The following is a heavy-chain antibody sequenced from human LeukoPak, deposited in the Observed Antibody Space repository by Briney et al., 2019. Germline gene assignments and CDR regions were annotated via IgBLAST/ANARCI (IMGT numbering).Heavy chain of an antibody. CDR2: ISGSGDIT. J-gene: IGHJ4*02. CDR1: GFTFRSYA. CDR3: AKVSRFAVVPAAMLDY. D-gene: IGHD2-2*01. V-gene: IGHV3-23*01. Sequence: GGSLRLSCAASGFTFRSYAMSWVRQAPGKGLEWVSAISGSGDITYYADSVKGRFTMSRDNFKNTLYLQMNSLRAEDTAVYYCAKVSRFAVVPAAMLDYWGQGIQVAVSS.